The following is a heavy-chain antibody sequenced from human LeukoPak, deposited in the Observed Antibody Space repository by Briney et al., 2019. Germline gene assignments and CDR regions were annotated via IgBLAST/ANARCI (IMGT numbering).Heavy chain of an antibody. Sequence: SETLSLTCTVSGYSISSGYYWGWIRQPPGMGLEWIGSIYHSGSTYYNPSLKSRVTISVDTSKNQFSLKMSSVTAADTAVYFCARVDYTYYPSFDYWGQGTVVTVSS. CDR2: IYHSGST. CDR3: ARVDYTYYPSFDY. V-gene: IGHV4-38-2*02. CDR1: GYSISSGYY. J-gene: IGHJ4*02. D-gene: IGHD3-22*01.